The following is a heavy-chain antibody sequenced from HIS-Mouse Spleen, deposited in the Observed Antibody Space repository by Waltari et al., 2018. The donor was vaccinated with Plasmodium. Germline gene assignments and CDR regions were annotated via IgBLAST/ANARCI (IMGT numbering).Heavy chain of an antibody. CDR3: ARAHTGYSSSWYYYGMDV. CDR2: ISYEGSNK. V-gene: IGHV3-30*04. Sequence: QVQLVESGGGVVQPGRSLRLSCAASGFTFSSYAMHWVRQAPGKGLEWVAVISYEGSNKYYADSVKGRFTISRDNSKNTLYLQMNSLRAEDTAVYYCARAHTGYSSSWYYYGMDVWGQGTTVTVSS. J-gene: IGHJ6*02. CDR1: GFTFSSYA. D-gene: IGHD6-13*01.